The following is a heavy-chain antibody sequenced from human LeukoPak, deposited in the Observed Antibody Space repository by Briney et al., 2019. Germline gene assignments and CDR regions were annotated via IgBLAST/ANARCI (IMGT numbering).Heavy chain of an antibody. CDR3: AKDQGIQLWLKYFQH. V-gene: IGHV3-23*01. Sequence: PGGSLRLSCGASGFTFSEYGMNWVRQAPGKGLEWVSSILRSGEGTYYADSVKGRFTISRDNSKSTLYLQMNSLRAEDTAVYYCAKDQGIQLWLKYFQHWGQGTLVTVSS. D-gene: IGHD5-18*01. J-gene: IGHJ1*01. CDR2: ILRSGEGT. CDR1: GFTFSEYG.